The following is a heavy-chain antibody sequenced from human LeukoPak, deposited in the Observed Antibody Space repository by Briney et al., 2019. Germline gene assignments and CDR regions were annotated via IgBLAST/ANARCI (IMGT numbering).Heavy chain of an antibody. CDR2: I. V-gene: IGHV3-53*01. CDR1: GFTVSSYY. J-gene: IGHJ4*02. CDR3: ARVMDYFDY. D-gene: IGHD5-24*01. Sequence: GGSLRLSCAVSGFTVSSYYMSWVRQAPGKGLEWVSVISVKGRFTISRDNSKNTLYLQMNSLRAEDTAVYYCARVMDYFDYWGQGTLVTVSS.